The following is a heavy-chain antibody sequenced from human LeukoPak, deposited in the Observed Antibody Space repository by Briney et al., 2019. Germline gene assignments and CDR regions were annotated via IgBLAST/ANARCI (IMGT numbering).Heavy chain of an antibody. V-gene: IGHV4-38-2*02. CDR3: ARVGARRSIDY. CDR2: IYHSGST. J-gene: IGHJ4*02. Sequence: PSETLSLTCNVSGYSISSGYYWGWIRQPPGKGLEWIGYIYHSGSTYYNPSLKSRVTISVDRSKNQFSLKLSSVTAADTAVYYCARVGARRSIDYWGQGTLVTVSS. CDR1: GYSISSGYY. D-gene: IGHD1-26*01.